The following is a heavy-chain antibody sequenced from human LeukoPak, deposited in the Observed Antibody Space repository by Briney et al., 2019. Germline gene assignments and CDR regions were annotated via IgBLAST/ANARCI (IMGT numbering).Heavy chain of an antibody. Sequence: SGGSLRLSCAASGFTFSSYAMHWVRQAPGKGLEWVAFISYDGSNKYYADSVKGRFTISRDNSKNTLYLQLNSLRAEDTAVYYCARRFYYGSGNHFDCWGQGTLVTVSS. D-gene: IGHD3-10*01. V-gene: IGHV3-30-3*01. J-gene: IGHJ4*02. CDR2: ISYDGSNK. CDR3: ARRFYYGSGNHFDC. CDR1: GFTFSSYA.